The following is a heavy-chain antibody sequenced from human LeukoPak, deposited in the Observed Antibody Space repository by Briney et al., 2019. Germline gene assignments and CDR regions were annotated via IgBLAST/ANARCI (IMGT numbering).Heavy chain of an antibody. J-gene: IGHJ4*02. CDR2: INHSGST. D-gene: IGHD6-19*01. Sequence: SETLSLPCTVSGGSISSSSYYWGWIRQPPGKGLEWIGEINHSGSTNYNPSLKSRVTISVDTSKNQFSLKLSSVTAADTAVYYCARLRWAVAGGGFDYWGQGTLVTVSS. CDR1: GGSISSSSYY. CDR3: ARLRWAVAGGGFDY. V-gene: IGHV4-39*07.